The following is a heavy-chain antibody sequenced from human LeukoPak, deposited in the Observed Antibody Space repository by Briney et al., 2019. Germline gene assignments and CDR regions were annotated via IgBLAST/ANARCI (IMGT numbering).Heavy chain of an antibody. CDR2: VYCNGNT. J-gene: IGHJ4*02. Sequence: SETLSLTCTVSGGSISSSSYYWGWIRQPPGKGLECIGSVYCNGNTYYIPSLKSRVTISVDTSKNQFSLKLNSVTAADTAVYYCARLPTDLRAFDYWGQGTLVTVSS. D-gene: IGHD4-17*01. CDR3: ARLPTDLRAFDY. CDR1: GGSISSSSYY. V-gene: IGHV4-39*01.